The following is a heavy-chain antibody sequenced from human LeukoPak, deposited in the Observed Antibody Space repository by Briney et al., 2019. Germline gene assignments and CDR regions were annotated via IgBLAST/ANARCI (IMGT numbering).Heavy chain of an antibody. Sequence: PSETLSLTCTVSGGSISSYYWSWIRQPAGKGLEWIGRIYSTGGTNYNPSLKSRVTVSVDTSKNQFSLKLSSVTAADTALYYCARHSYFHYGMDVWGQGTTVTVSS. CDR2: IYSTGGT. CDR3: ARHSYFHYGMDV. V-gene: IGHV4-4*07. J-gene: IGHJ6*02. CDR1: GGSISSYY.